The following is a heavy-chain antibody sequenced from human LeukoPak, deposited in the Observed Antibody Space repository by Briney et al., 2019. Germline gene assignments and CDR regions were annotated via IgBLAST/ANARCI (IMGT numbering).Heavy chain of an antibody. D-gene: IGHD6-25*01. Sequence: ASVKVSCKASGYTFTSYYMHWVRQAPGQGLEWMGIINPSGGSTSYAQKFQGRVTMTRDTSTSTVYMELSSLRSEDTAVYYCAYVHVAATSEFAPWCPGTLVTVSS. CDR2: INPSGGST. J-gene: IGHJ5*02. CDR3: AYVHVAATSEFAP. V-gene: IGHV1-46*01. CDR1: GYTFTSYY.